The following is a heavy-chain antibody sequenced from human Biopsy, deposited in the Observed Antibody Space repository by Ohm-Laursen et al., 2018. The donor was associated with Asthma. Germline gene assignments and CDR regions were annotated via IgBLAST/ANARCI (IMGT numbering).Heavy chain of an antibody. CDR3: ARGYSGTDRIVYYYSGMEV. Sequence: SSVKVSCNASGDSLGSSINYAISWARQAPRQGLEWMGGLIPVLGTADYAPMFEGRVTITADESTSTAYLELTSLRFEDTAVYYCARGYSGTDRIVYYYSGMEVWGQGTTVTVSS. J-gene: IGHJ6*02. CDR1: GDSLGSSINYA. D-gene: IGHD5-12*01. CDR2: LIPVLGTA. V-gene: IGHV1-69*01.